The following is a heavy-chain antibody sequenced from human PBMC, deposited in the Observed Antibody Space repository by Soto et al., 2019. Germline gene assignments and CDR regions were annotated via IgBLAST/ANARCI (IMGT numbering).Heavy chain of an antibody. CDR2: IFSNDEK. CDR1: GSPLHNAKMG. V-gene: IGHV2-26*01. Sequence: ETPPTLRNQEETLRQTCTACGSPLHNAKMGVSWIRQPPGKALEWLAHIFSNDEKSYSTSLKSRLTISKDTSKSQVVLTMTNMDPVDTATYYCARMRYDSSGWGPGYFDYWGQGTLVTVSS. J-gene: IGHJ4*02. CDR3: ARMRYDSSGWGPGYFDY. D-gene: IGHD3-22*01.